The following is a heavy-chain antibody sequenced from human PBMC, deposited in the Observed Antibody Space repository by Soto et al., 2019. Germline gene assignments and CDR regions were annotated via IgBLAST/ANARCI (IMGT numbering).Heavy chain of an antibody. D-gene: IGHD1-26*01. CDR1: GYTFTAYY. Sequence: ASVKVSCKASGYTFTAYYIHWVRQAPGQGLQWMGWINPNGGDTIYPEKFQGRVTMTRDASINTAYMELSSLRSDDNAVYFCARDQGARMEPRIIDPSSMDVWGHGTTVIVSS. CDR3: ARDQGARMEPRIIDPSSMDV. CDR2: INPNGGDT. V-gene: IGHV1-2*02. J-gene: IGHJ6*02.